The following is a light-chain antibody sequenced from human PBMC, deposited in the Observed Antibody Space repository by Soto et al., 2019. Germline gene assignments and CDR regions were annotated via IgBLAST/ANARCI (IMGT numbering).Light chain of an antibody. CDR3: QQYGNAPIT. J-gene: IGKJ5*01. V-gene: IGKV3-20*01. Sequence: ETGLSQSPCTLSLSPGEGATLSCRATQAVYSSLLAWYQQKPGQAPRLLIYGASSRATGIPDRFSGSGSGTDFTLSISRLEVEDFAVYHCQQYGNAPITFGQGTRLEIK. CDR2: GAS. CDR1: QAVYSSL.